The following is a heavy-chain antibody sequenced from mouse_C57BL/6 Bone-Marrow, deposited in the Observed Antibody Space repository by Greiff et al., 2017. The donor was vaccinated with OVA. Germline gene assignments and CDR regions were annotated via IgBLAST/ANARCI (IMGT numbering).Heavy chain of an antibody. Sequence: VQLQQSGAELARPEASVKLSCKASGYTFTSYGISWVKQRTGQGLEWIGEIYPRSGNTYYNEKFKGKATLTADKSSSTAYMELRSLTSEDSAVYFCAIYSNYVGFAYWGQGTLVTVSA. CDR1: GYTFTSYG. D-gene: IGHD2-5*01. J-gene: IGHJ3*01. CDR2: IYPRSGNT. V-gene: IGHV1-81*01. CDR3: AIYSNYVGFAY.